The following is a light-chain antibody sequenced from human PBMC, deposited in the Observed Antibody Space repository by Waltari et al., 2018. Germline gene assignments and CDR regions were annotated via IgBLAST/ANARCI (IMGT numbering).Light chain of an antibody. CDR3: LIWHSDAYV. CDR2: FKSDSDR. CDR1: SGINVGMYR. V-gene: IGLV5-45*01. J-gene: IGLJ1*01. Sequence: QAVLTQPASLSASPGASVRLTCTLGSGINVGMYRIYWYQKTTGSPPQYLLSFKSDSDRQHGSGVPSRFSGSKDASANAGILLISGLQSDDEADYYCLIWHSDAYVFGSGTEVTVL.